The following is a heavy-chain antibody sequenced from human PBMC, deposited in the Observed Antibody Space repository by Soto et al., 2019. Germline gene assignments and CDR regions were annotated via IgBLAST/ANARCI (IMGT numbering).Heavy chain of an antibody. V-gene: IGHV5-51*01. J-gene: IGHJ6*03. CDR1: GYSFTSYW. CDR2: IYPGDSDT. D-gene: IGHD4-17*01. Sequence: PGESLKISCKGSGYSFTSYWIGWVRQMPGKGLEWMGIIYPGDSDTRYSPSFQGQVTIPADKSISTAYLQWSSLKASDTAMYYCARHVPQDDYGDGALPEKYYYSYMDVWGKGTTVTVSS. CDR3: ARHVPQDDYGDGALPEKYYYSYMDV.